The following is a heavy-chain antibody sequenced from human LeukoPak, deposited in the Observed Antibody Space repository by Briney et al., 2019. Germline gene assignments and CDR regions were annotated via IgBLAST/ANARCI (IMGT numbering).Heavy chain of an antibody. D-gene: IGHD2-15*01. CDR1: GFTFSTYA. CDR2: ISVSGGTT. V-gene: IGHV3-23*01. J-gene: IGHJ4*02. CDR3: AKGWTKYCSGGSCYSPLYYFDY. Sequence: GGSLRLSCAASGFTFSTYAMSWVRQAPGKGLEWVSGISVSGGTTRYADSVKGRFTISRDNSKNTLSLQMNSLRAEDTAVYYCAKGWTKYCSGGSCYSPLYYFDYWGQGTLVTVSS.